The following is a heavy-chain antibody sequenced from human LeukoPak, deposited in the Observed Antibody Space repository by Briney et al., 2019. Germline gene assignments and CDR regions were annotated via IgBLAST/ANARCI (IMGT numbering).Heavy chain of an antibody. Sequence: PSETLSLTCSVSGGSISGYYWTWIRQPAGKGLEWIGEINHSGSTNYNPSLKSRVTISVDTSKNQFSLKLSSVTAADTAVYYCARGWIQLWYNWFDPWGQGTLVTVSS. V-gene: IGHV4-34*01. CDR1: GGSISGYY. J-gene: IGHJ5*02. CDR3: ARGWIQLWYNWFDP. CDR2: INHSGST. D-gene: IGHD5-18*01.